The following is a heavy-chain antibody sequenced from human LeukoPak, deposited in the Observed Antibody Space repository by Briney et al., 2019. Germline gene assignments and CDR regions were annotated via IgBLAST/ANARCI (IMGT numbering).Heavy chain of an antibody. V-gene: IGHV4-39*01. Sequence: SETLSLTCPVSGGSITSGAYYWGWIRQPPGKGLDWIGSIYYNGATYYNPSLKSRVTISLDTSENQFSLNLSSVTASETAVYYCARHRGYVGAFDVWGRGTMVTVSS. J-gene: IGHJ3*01. CDR3: ARHRGYVGAFDV. D-gene: IGHD3-22*01. CDR1: GGSITSGAYY. CDR2: IYYNGAT.